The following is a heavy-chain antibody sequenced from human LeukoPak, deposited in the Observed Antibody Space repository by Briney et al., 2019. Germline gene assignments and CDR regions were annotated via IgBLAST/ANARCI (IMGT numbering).Heavy chain of an antibody. D-gene: IGHD5-12*01. CDR1: GFTSTNYA. J-gene: IGHJ4*02. V-gene: IGHV3-23*01. CDR2: LIGGSGST. Sequence: GGSLRLSCAASGFTSTNYAMNWVRQAPGKGLEWVSVLIGGSGSTDYADSVKGRFTISRDISKNTLFLQMNSLRAEDTAIYYCAKGAYDYIEIAYFDSWGQGALVTVSS. CDR3: AKGAYDYIEIAYFDS.